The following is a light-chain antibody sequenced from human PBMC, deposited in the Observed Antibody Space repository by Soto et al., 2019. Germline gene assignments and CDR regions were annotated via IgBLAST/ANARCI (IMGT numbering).Light chain of an antibody. J-gene: IGKJ2*01. V-gene: IGKV1-39*01. CDR3: QQSYTSPYT. Sequence: DIQMTQSPSSLSASVGDRVTITCRASQSISTYLKWYQQRLGKAPKLLMYSASRLQSGVSSRFRGSGSGTEFTLSISSLQPEDFATYYCQQSYTSPYTFGQGTKLEIE. CDR1: QSISTY. CDR2: SAS.